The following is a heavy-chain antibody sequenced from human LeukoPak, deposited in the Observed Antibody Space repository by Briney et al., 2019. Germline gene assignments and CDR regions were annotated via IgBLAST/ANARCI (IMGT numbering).Heavy chain of an antibody. CDR1: GFTFSSYW. CDR2: ISWDGGST. V-gene: IGHV3-43D*03. J-gene: IGHJ6*03. Sequence: PGGSLRLSCAASGFTFSSYWMHWVRQAPGKGLEWVSLISWDGGSTYYADSVKGRFTISRDNSKNSLYLQMNSLRAEDTALYYCAKDHEAAAGTVRYYYYMDVWGKGTTVTVSS. CDR3: AKDHEAAAGTVRYYYYMDV. D-gene: IGHD6-13*01.